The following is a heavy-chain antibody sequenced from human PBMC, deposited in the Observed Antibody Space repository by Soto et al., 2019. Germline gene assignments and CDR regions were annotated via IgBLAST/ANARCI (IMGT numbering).Heavy chain of an antibody. Sequence: QLQLVQSGAEVKKPGSSVKVSCKASGGTFSSYAISWVRQAPGQGLEWLGGIIPIFGSANYAQKFQGRVTITADESTSTAYMELSSLRSEDTAVYYCARRVGTYCGCDCYTKRWFDPWGQGTLVTVSS. CDR1: GGTFSSYA. J-gene: IGHJ5*02. CDR3: ARRVGTYCGCDCYTKRWFDP. CDR2: IIPIFGSA. V-gene: IGHV1-69*01. D-gene: IGHD2-21*02.